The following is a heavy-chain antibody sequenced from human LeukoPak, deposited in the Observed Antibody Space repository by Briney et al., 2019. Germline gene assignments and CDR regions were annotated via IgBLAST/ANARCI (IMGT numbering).Heavy chain of an antibody. CDR1: GGSISSYY. J-gene: IGHJ3*02. Sequence: SETLSLTCTVSGGSISSYYWSWIRQPAGKGLEWIGRIYTSGSTNYNPSLKSRVTISVDTSKNQFSLKLSSVTAADTAVYYCARDRIVGATTGFDAFDIWGQGTMVTVSS. CDR3: ARDRIVGATTGFDAFDI. V-gene: IGHV4-4*07. CDR2: IYTSGST. D-gene: IGHD1-26*01.